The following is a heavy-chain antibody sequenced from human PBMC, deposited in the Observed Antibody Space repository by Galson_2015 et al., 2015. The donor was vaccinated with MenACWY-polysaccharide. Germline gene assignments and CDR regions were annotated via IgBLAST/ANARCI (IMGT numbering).Heavy chain of an antibody. CDR2: ITGGNGDT. J-gene: IGHJ3*02. CDR3: ARRDVLVNWRSHDAFDI. Sequence: SVKVSCKASGYTFSRYPMHWVRQAPGQRIEWMGWITGGNGDTKYSEKFQGRVTITKDTSANTVYMELSSLRYEDTAVYYCARRDVLVNWRSHDAFDIWGQGTMVTVSS. CDR1: GYTFSRYP. V-gene: IGHV1-3*01. D-gene: IGHD1-20*01.